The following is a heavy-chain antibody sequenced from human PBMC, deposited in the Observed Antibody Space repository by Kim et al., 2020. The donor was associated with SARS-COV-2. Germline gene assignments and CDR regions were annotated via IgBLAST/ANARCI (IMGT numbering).Heavy chain of an antibody. D-gene: IGHD2-2*01. V-gene: IGHV3-48*03. CDR1: GFTFSSYE. CDR3: ARGGCSSTSCYLYYYYYGMDV. J-gene: IGHJ6*02. Sequence: GGSLRLSCAASGFTFSSYEMNWVRQAPGKGLEWVSYISSSGSTIYYADSVKGRFTISRDNAKNSLYLQMNSLRAEDTAVYYCARGGCSSTSCYLYYYYYGMDVWGQGTTVTVSS. CDR2: ISSSGSTI.